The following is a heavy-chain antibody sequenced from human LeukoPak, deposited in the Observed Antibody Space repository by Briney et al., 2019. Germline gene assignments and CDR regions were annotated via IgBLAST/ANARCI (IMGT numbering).Heavy chain of an antibody. Sequence: PGRSLRLSCAASGFTFSNYAMHWVRQAPGKGLEWVAVVSYEGSNKYYADPVKGRFTISRDNSKNTLYLQMNSLRPEDAAIYYCATIGDRRTGELYRIDYWGQGTLVTVSS. J-gene: IGHJ4*02. CDR1: GFTFSNYA. CDR3: ATIGDRRTGELYRIDY. V-gene: IGHV3-30-3*01. CDR2: VSYEGSNK. D-gene: IGHD7-27*01.